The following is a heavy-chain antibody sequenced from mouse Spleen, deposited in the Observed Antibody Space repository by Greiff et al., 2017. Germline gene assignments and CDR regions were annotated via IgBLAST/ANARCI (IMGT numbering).Heavy chain of an antibody. CDR2: IHPNSGST. Sequence: VQLQQPGAELVKPGASVKLSCKASGYTFTSYWMHWVKQRPGQGLEWIGMIHPNSGSTNYNEKFKSKATLTVDKSSSTAYMQLSSLTSEDSAVYYCARSGDYDVGFAYWGQGTLVTVSA. CDR3: ARSGDYDVGFAY. D-gene: IGHD2-4*01. CDR1: GYTFTSYW. J-gene: IGHJ3*01. V-gene: IGHV1-64*01.